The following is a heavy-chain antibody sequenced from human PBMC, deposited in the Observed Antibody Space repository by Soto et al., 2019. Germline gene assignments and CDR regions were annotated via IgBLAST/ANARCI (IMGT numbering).Heavy chain of an antibody. D-gene: IGHD3-16*01. CDR1: GDSIKNYY. J-gene: IGHJ5*02. CDR3: AGDKDICLRGGGFDP. Sequence: SETLSLTCTVSGDSIKNYYWNWVRQSPGKGLEWIGYIYYSGSTNYNPSLKSRVTISVDTSKNQISLKLKSVTAADTAVYYCAGDKDICLRGGGFDPWGQGVLVTVSS. V-gene: IGHV4-59*01. CDR2: IYYSGST.